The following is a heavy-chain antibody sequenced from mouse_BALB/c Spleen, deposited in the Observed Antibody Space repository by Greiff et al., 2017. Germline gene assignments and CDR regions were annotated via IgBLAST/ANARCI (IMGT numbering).Heavy chain of an antibody. D-gene: IGHD1-2*01. J-gene: IGHJ2*01. Sequence: ESGAELARPGASVKLSCKASGYTFTDYYINWVKQRTGQGLEWIGEIYPGSGNTYYNEKFKGKATLTADKSSSTAYMQLSSLTSEDSAVYFCARRDYGYYFDYWGQGTTLTVSS. CDR1: GYTFTDYY. V-gene: IGHV1-77*01. CDR2: IYPGSGNT. CDR3: ARRDYGYYFDY.